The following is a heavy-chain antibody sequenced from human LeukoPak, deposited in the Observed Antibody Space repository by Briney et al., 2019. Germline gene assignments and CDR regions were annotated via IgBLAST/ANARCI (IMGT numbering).Heavy chain of an antibody. V-gene: IGHV4-39*01. Sequence: SETLSLTCTVSGGSISSSSYYWGWIRQPPGKGLEWIGSIYYSGSTYYNPSLKSRVTISVDTSKNQFSLKLSSVTAADTAVYYCAATDRCSGGSCYSLGFWSDPWGQGTLVTVSS. J-gene: IGHJ5*02. D-gene: IGHD2-15*01. CDR2: IYYSGST. CDR3: AATDRCSGGSCYSLGFWSDP. CDR1: GGSISSSSYY.